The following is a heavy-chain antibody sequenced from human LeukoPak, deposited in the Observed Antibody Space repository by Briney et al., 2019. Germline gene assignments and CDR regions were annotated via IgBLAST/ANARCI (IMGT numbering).Heavy chain of an antibody. CDR3: ATPNY. CDR1: GFTFSSYG. V-gene: IGHV3-30*03. Sequence: GGSLRLSCAASGFTFSSYGMHWVRQAPGKGLEWVAVISYDGSNKYYADSVKGRFTISRDNSKNTLYLQVISLRPEDTAVYYSATPNYWGQGTLVTVSS. J-gene: IGHJ4*02. CDR2: ISYDGSNK.